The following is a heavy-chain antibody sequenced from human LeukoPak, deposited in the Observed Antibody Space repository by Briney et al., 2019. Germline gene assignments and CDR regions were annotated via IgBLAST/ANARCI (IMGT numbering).Heavy chain of an antibody. CDR2: IYYSGST. CDR3: ARDFYYESSTLDY. D-gene: IGHD3-22*01. V-gene: IGHV4-39*07. Sequence: TASETLSLTCTVSGGSISSSSYYWGWIRQPPGKGLEWIGSIYYSGSTYYNPSLKSRVTISVDTSKNQFSLKLSSVTAADTAVYYCARDFYYESSTLDYWGQGTLVTVSS. CDR1: GGSISSSSYY. J-gene: IGHJ4*02.